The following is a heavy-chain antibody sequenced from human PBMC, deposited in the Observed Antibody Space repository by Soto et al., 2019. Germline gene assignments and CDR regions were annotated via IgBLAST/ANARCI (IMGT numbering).Heavy chain of an antibody. CDR1: GGSFSCYY. J-gene: IGHJ4*02. D-gene: IGHD1-7*01. V-gene: IGHV4-34*01. Sequence: SETLSLTCAVYGGSFSCYYWIWIRQPPGKGLEWIGEINHSGSTNYNPSLKSRVTISVDTSKNQFSLKLSSVTAADTAVYYCARVTGYNWNYEPSIHFDYWGQGTLVTVSS. CDR2: INHSGST. CDR3: ARVTGYNWNYEPSIHFDY.